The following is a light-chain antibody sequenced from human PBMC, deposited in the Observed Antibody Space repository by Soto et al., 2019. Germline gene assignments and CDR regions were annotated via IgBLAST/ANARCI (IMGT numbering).Light chain of an antibody. J-gene: IGKJ4*01. CDR3: QQLNSYPLT. CDR2: GAS. CDR1: QGISSS. V-gene: IGKV1-9*01. Sequence: IQLTQSPSSLSASVGDRVTITCRASQGISSSLAWYQQKPGKAPNLLIYGASTLQSGFPTRFSGSGSGTDFTLTINSLQPEDFATYYCQQLNSYPLTFGGGTKVDIK.